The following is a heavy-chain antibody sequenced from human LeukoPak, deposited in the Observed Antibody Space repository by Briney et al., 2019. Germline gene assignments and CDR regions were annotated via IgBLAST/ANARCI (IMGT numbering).Heavy chain of an antibody. CDR1: RFTFSDFYM. Sequence: GGSLRLSCAASRFTFSDFYMSSFSDFYMSWIRQAPGKGLEWVAVISYDGSNKYYADSVKGRFTISRDNSKNTLYLQMNSLRAEDTAVYYCAKAYSSGWYYFDYWGQGTLVTVSS. J-gene: IGHJ4*02. D-gene: IGHD6-19*01. V-gene: IGHV3-30*18. CDR3: AKAYSSGWYYFDY. CDR2: ISYDGSNK.